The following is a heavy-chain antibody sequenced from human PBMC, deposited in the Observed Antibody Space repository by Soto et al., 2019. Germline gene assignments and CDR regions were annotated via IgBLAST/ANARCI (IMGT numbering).Heavy chain of an antibody. J-gene: IGHJ4*02. CDR1: GRSFSGYY. Sequence: QVQLQQWGAGLLKPSETLSLTCAVYGRSFSGYYWSWIRPPPGKGLEWIGEINHSGSTNYNPSLKSRVTIAVDTSKNHFSLKLSSLTAADTAVYYCARAYGGDVFDYWGQGTLVTVSS. CDR2: INHSGST. D-gene: IGHD2-21*01. V-gene: IGHV4-34*01. CDR3: ARAYGGDVFDY.